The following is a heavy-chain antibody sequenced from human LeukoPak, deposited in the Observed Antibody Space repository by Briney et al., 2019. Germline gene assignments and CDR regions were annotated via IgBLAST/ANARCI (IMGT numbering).Heavy chain of an antibody. CDR3: ARGAPGC. V-gene: IGHV4-34*01. D-gene: IGHD6-19*01. J-gene: IGHJ4*02. Sequence: SETLSLTCAVYGGSFSGYAWTWIRQPPGKGLEWIGEINHSGSTNYNPSLKSRVTISVDTSKNQFSLKLTSVTAADTAVYYCARGAPGCWGQGTLVTVSS. CDR1: GGSFSGYA. CDR2: INHSGST.